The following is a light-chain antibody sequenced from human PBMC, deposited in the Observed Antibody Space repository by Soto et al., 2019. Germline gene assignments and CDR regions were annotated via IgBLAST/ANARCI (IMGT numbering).Light chain of an antibody. V-gene: IGKV1-39*01. CDR1: QGISSY. J-gene: IGKJ1*01. CDR3: QQSFTTWT. CDR2: AAS. Sequence: DIQMTQSPSSLSASAGDRVTITCRASQGISSYLAWYQQKPGEAPKLLIYAASNLQSGVPSRFSGSGSGTDFALTISNLQPEDFATYYCQQSFTTWTFGQGTKVDIK.